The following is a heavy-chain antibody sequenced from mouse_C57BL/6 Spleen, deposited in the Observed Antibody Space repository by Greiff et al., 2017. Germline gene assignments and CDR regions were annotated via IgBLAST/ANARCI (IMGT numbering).Heavy chain of an antibody. J-gene: IGHJ2*01. D-gene: IGHD2-4*01. V-gene: IGHV5-9-1*02. CDR3: TRGHYDYDGDYFDY. CDR2: ISSGGDYI. CDR1: GFTFSSYA. Sequence: DVQLVESGEGLVKPGGSLKLSCAASGFTFSSYAMSWVRQTPEKRLEWVAYISSGGDYIYYADTVKGRFTISRDNARNTLYLQMSSLKSEDTAMXYCTRGHYDYDGDYFDYWGQGTTLTVSS.